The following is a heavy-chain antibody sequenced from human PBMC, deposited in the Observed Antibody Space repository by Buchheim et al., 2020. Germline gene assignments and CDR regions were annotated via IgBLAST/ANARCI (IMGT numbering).Heavy chain of an antibody. J-gene: IGHJ4*02. CDR1: GGSFSGYY. V-gene: IGHV4-34*01. CDR3: ARGQRLYYYGSGSYYNPTFDY. CDR2: INHSGST. Sequence: QVQLQQWGAGLLKPSETLSLTCAVYGGSFSGYYWSWIRQPPGKGLEWIGEINHSGSTNYNPSLKSRVTISVDTSKNQFSRKLSSATDADTAVYYCARGQRLYYYGSGSYYNPTFDYWGQGTL. D-gene: IGHD3-10*01.